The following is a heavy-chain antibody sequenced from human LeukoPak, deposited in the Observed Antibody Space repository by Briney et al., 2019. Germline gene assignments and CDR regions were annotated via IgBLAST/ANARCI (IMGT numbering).Heavy chain of an antibody. CDR2: IWYDGSNK. J-gene: IGHJ3*02. Sequence: RGSLRLSCAASGFTFSSYGMHWVRQAPGKGLEWVAVIWYDGSNKYYADSVKGRFTISRDNSKNTLYLQMNSLRAEDTAVYYCARDHPGIVGAPGAFDSGGQGTMVTVSS. D-gene: IGHD1-26*01. CDR3: ARDHPGIVGAPGAFDS. CDR1: GFTFSSYG. V-gene: IGHV3-33*01.